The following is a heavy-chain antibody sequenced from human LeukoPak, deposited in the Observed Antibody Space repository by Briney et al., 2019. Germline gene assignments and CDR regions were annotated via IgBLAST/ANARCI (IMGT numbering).Heavy chain of an antibody. V-gene: IGHV1-46*01. CDR3: AVNVRDSSSWSHYYYYMDV. CDR1: GYTFTSYY. D-gene: IGHD6-13*01. CDR2: INPSGGST. J-gene: IGHJ6*03. Sequence: ASVKVSCKASGYTFTSYYMHWVRQAPGQGLEWMGIINPSGGSTSYAQKFQGRVTMTRDTSTSTVYMELSSLRSEDTAVYYCAVNVRDSSSWSHYYYYMDVWGKGTTVTVSS.